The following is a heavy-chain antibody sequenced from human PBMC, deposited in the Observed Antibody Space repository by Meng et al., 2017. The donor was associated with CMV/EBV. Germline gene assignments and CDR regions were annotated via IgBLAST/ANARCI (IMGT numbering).Heavy chain of an antibody. CDR3: ARGAPGY. V-gene: IGHV4-34*01. CDR1: GGSFSGYS. J-gene: IGHJ4*02. Sequence: SETLSLTCAVYGGSFSGYSWTWIRQSPAKGIEWIGNIKGTGTTNYNPSLKSRVSILVDTSKNQFSLKLKSVTGADTAIYYCARGAPGYWGQGTLVTVSS. CDR2: IKGTGTT.